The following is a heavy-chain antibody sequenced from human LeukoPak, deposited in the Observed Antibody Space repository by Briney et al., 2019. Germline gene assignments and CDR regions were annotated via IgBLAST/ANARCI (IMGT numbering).Heavy chain of an antibody. CDR2: ISYSGSS. CDR1: GGSICSYY. V-gene: IGHV4-59*01. Sequence: PSETLSLTCTVSGGSICSYYWSWIRQSPGKGLEWMGYISYSGSSNYNPSLKSRVTISVDTSKNQVSLKLSSVTAADTAVYYCARGRWELPSWGRGDLFTVSS. J-gene: IGHJ1*01. D-gene: IGHD1-26*01. CDR3: ARGRWELPS.